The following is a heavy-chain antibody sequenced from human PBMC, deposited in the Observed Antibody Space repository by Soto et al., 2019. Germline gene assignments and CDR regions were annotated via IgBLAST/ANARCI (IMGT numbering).Heavy chain of an antibody. CDR3: ARQTGGPYNWFDP. D-gene: IGHD2-8*02. Sequence: SETLSLTCTVSGGSVSSSSYYWGWVLHPPGKGLEWIGSVYYSGSTYYNPSLKSRVTISVDTSKNQFSLKLSSVTAADTAVYYCARQTGGPYNWFDPWGQGTLVTVSS. CDR1: GGSVSSSSYY. J-gene: IGHJ5*02. V-gene: IGHV4-39*07. CDR2: VYYSGST.